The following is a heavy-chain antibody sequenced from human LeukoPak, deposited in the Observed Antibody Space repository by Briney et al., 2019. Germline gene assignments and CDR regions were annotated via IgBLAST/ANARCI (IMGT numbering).Heavy chain of an antibody. D-gene: IGHD1-1*01. J-gene: IGHJ4*02. CDR1: GGSISSGGYS. CDR3: ARVQLERRLIFDY. V-gene: IGHV4-30-2*01. CDR2: IYHSGST. Sequence: SETLSLTCAVSGGSISSGGYSWSWIRQPPGKGLEWIGYIYHSGSTYYNPSLKSRVTISVDRSKNQFSLKLSSVTAADTAVYYCARVQLERRLIFDYWGQGTLVTVSS.